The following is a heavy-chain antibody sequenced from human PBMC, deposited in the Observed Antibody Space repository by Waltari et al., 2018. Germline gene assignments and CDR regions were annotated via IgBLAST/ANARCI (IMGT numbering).Heavy chain of an antibody. J-gene: IGHJ6*02. CDR3: ARERERKNPWLHKPLPGYYYGMDV. Sequence: QVQLVQSGAEVKKPGSSVKVSCKASGGTFSSYAISWVRQAPGQGLEWMGGIIPIFGTANYAQKFQSRGTSTTDESTSTAYMELSSLRTEDTAVYYCARERERKNPWLHKPLPGYYYGMDVWGQGTTVTVSS. D-gene: IGHD3-9*01. V-gene: IGHV1-69*05. CDR2: IIPIFGTA. CDR1: GGTFSSYA.